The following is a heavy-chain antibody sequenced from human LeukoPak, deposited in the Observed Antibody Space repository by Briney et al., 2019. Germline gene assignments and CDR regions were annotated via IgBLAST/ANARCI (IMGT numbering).Heavy chain of an antibody. Sequence: SETLSLTCTVSGGSIRSYYWSWIRQAPGKGLEWIGFISYSGYTSYSPSLKSRVAISVDTSKSQFSLRLSSMTAADTAIYYCARGRNDNGGMFFDSWPREPWSPSPQ. J-gene: IGHJ4*02. CDR2: ISYSGYT. CDR3: ARGRNDNGGMFFDS. D-gene: IGHD4-23*01. CDR1: GGSIRSYY. V-gene: IGHV4-59*01.